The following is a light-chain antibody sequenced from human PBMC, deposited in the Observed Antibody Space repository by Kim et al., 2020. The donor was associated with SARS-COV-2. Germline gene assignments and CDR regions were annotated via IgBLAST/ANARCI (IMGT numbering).Light chain of an antibody. J-gene: IGLJ2*01. CDR3: QSFDSSLSAVV. CDR1: RSNVGAGYD. CDR2: VNT. V-gene: IGLV1-40*01. Sequence: QRFTMSCTGSRSNVGAGYDVHWYQQLPGTAPKLLIYVNTNRPSGVPDRFSGSKSGTSASLAITGLQAEDEADFYCQSFDSSLSAVVFGGGTQLTVL.